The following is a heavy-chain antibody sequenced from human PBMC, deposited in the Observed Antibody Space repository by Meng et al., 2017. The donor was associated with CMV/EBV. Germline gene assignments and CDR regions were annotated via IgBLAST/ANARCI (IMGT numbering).Heavy chain of an antibody. CDR3: ARALIDGYYYDSSGYYFDY. D-gene: IGHD3-22*01. Sequence: GESLKISCAASGFTFSSYSMNWVRQAPGKGLEWVSSISSSSSYIYYADSVKGRFTISRDNAKNSLYLQMNSLRAEDTAVYYCARALIDGYYYDSSGYYFDYWGQGTLVTVSS. V-gene: IGHV3-21*01. CDR1: GFTFSSYS. CDR2: ISSSSSYI. J-gene: IGHJ4*02.